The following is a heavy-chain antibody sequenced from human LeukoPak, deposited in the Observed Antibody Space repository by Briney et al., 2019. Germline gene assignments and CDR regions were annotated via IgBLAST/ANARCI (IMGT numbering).Heavy chain of an antibody. J-gene: IGHJ6*03. D-gene: IGHD3-3*01. CDR1: GYTFTSYD. CDR3: ARGLEWLALPFYYYHYMDV. Sequence: ASVKVSCKASGYTFTSYDINWVRQATGQGLEWMGWMNPNSGNTGYAQKFQGRVTMTRNTSISTAYMELSSLRSEDTAVYYCARGLEWLALPFYYYHYMDVWGKGTTVTVSS. V-gene: IGHV1-8*01. CDR2: MNPNSGNT.